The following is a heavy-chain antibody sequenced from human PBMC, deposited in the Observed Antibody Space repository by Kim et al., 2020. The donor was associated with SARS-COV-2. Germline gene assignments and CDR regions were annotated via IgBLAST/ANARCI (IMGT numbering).Heavy chain of an antibody. CDR1: GGSMSSDNFF. CDR3: ARRKNVPSGAPYWYLDI. V-gene: IGHV4-39*01. Sequence: SETLSLTCSVSGGSMSSDNFFWSWIRQPPGKGLDCIGSIYYTGITYYNPSLDSRVTISVDTSKNQFSLTLNSVTAADTAVYYCARRKNVPSGAPYWYLDIGGRGTLLSVPA. CDR2: IYYTGIT. J-gene: IGHJ2*01.